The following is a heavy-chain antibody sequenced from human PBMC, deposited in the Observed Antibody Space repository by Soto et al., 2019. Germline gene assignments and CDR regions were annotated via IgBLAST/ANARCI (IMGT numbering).Heavy chain of an antibody. J-gene: IGHJ1*01. V-gene: IGHV3-15*01. Sequence: GGSLRLSCAASGFTFSNAWMSWVRQAPGKGLEWVGRIKSKTDGGTTDYAAPVKGRFTISRDDSKNTLYLQMNSLKTEDTAVYYCTTDRELSVVVPAAIPTEYFQHWGQGTLVTVSS. CDR3: TTDRELSVVVPAAIPTEYFQH. CDR1: GFTFSNAW. D-gene: IGHD2-2*02. CDR2: IKSKTDGGTT.